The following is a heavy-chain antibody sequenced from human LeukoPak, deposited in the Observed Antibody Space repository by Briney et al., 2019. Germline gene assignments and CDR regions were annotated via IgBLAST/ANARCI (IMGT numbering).Heavy chain of an antibody. Sequence: PSETLSLTCAVYGGSFSGYYWSWIRQPPGKGLEWIGEINHSGSTNYNPSLKSRVTISVDTSKNQFSLKLSSVTAADTAVYYCARGDLVRAFDAFDIWGQGTMVTVSS. V-gene: IGHV4-34*01. CDR1: GGSFSGYY. CDR3: ARGDLVRAFDAFDI. CDR2: INHSGST. D-gene: IGHD3-10*01. J-gene: IGHJ3*02.